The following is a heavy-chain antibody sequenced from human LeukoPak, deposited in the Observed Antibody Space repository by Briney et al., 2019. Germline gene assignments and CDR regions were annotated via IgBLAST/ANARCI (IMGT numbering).Heavy chain of an antibody. CDR2: ISSSTNTI. CDR1: GFPSTLYN. Sequence: PGGSLRLSCEVSGFPSTLYNMNWVRQAPGKGLEWLSYISSSTNTIYYADSVKGRFTISRDNAKNSLYLQMNGLGAEDTAVYYCARELNGYGYYFFDYWGPGTLVTVSS. D-gene: IGHD3-16*01. J-gene: IGHJ4*02. V-gene: IGHV3-48*04. CDR3: ARELNGYGYYFFDY.